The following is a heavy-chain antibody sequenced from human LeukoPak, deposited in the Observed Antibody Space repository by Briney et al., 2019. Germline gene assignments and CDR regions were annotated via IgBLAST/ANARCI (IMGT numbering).Heavy chain of an antibody. J-gene: IGHJ2*01. Sequence: SETLSLTCTVSGGSISSSSYYWGWIRQPPGKGLEWIGSIYYSGSTYYNPSLKSRVTISVDTSKNQFSLKLSSVTAADTAVYYCARDLWPDWYFDLWGRGTLVTVSS. CDR1: GGSISSSSYY. D-gene: IGHD2-21*01. CDR3: ARDLWPDWYFDL. CDR2: IYYSGST. V-gene: IGHV4-39*02.